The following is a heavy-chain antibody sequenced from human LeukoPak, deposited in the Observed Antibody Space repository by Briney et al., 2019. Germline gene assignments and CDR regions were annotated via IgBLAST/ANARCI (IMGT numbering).Heavy chain of an antibody. D-gene: IGHD3-10*01. J-gene: IGHJ4*02. CDR3: ARGGLRSGSGSSKYDY. V-gene: IGHV4-59*01. CDR1: GGSISSYY. CDR2: IYYSGST. Sequence: PSETQSLTCTVSGGSISSYYWSWIRQPPGKGLEWSGYIYYSGSTNYNPSLKSRVTISVDTSKNEFSLKLSSVAAADTAVYYCARGGLRSGSGSSKYDYWGQGTLVTVSS.